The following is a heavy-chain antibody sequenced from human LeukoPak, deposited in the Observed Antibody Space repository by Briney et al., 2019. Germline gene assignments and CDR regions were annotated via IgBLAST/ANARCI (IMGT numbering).Heavy chain of an antibody. CDR2: ITDNGLAR. V-gene: IGHV3-23*01. CDR3: ARDGWGWAQYDY. Sequence: GGSLRLSCTVSGFTFRTYAMGWVRQAPGKGLEWVAGITDNGLARNYADSVKGRFTIHRDDSKSTVDLQMNSLRVEDTALYYCARDGWGWAQYDYWGQGSLVTVSS. D-gene: IGHD5-24*01. CDR1: GFTFRTYA. J-gene: IGHJ4*02.